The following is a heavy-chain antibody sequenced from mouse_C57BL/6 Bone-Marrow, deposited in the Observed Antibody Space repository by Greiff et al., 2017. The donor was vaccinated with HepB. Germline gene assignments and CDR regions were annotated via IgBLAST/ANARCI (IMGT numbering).Heavy chain of an antibody. CDR1: GYSFTGYY. Sequence: EVQLQQSGPELVKPGASVKISCKASGYSFTGYYMNWVKQSPEKSLEWIGEINPSTGGTTYNQKFKAKATLTVDKSSSTAYMQLKSLTSEDSAVYYCAGWLLRWGQGTTLTVSS. CDR3: AGWLLR. J-gene: IGHJ2*01. CDR2: INPSTGGT. D-gene: IGHD2-3*01. V-gene: IGHV1-42*01.